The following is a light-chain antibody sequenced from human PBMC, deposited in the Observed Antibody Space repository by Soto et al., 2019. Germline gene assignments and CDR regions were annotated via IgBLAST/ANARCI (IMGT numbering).Light chain of an antibody. V-gene: IGKV3-11*01. Sequence: EIVLTQSPATLSLSPGERGTRSCRGSQSVSSYLAWYQQKPGQAPRLLIYDASNRATGIPARFSGSGSGTDFTLTISSLQSEDFAVYYCQQYNNWPFTFGPGTKVDIK. CDR1: QSVSSY. CDR3: QQYNNWPFT. CDR2: DAS. J-gene: IGKJ3*01.